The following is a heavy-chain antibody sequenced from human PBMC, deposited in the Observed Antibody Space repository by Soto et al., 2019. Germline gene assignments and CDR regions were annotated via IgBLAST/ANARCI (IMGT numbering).Heavy chain of an antibody. V-gene: IGHV3-11*05. CDR1: GFTFSDYY. D-gene: IGHD3-22*01. J-gene: IGHJ5*02. CDR3: ARGYYDSSGYSKWFDP. CDR2: ISTSGSYT. Sequence: QVQLVESGGGLVKPGGSLRLSCVVSGFTFSDYYMSWIRQAPGKGLEWVSYISTSGSYTNYADSVKGRFTISRDNAKNSLYLQMNSLRAEDTAVYYCARGYYDSSGYSKWFDPWGQGTLVTVSS.